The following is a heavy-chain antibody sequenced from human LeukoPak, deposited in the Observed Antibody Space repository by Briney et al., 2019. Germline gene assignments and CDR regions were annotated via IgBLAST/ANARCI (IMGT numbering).Heavy chain of an antibody. Sequence: SETLSLTCAVSGGSISSSNWWSWVRPPPGKGQEWIGEINHSGSTNYNPSLKSRVTISVDTSKNQFSLKLSSVTAADTAVYYCARPAVTHYYYYMDVWGKGTTVTVSS. D-gene: IGHD4-11*01. CDR1: GGSISSSNW. J-gene: IGHJ6*03. CDR2: INHSGST. CDR3: ARPAVTHYYYYMDV. V-gene: IGHV4-4*02.